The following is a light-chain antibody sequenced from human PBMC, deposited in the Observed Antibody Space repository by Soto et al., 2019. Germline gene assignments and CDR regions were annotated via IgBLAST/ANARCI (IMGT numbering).Light chain of an antibody. Sequence: QSVLTQPPSVSAAPGQKVTICCSGSSSNIGNNYVSWYQQLPGTAPKLLIYDNNKRPSGIPDRFSGSKSGTSATLGITGLQTGDAADYYCATWDRSLSAMVFGGGTKLTVL. CDR3: ATWDRSLSAMV. J-gene: IGLJ2*01. V-gene: IGLV1-51*01. CDR1: SSNIGNNY. CDR2: DNN.